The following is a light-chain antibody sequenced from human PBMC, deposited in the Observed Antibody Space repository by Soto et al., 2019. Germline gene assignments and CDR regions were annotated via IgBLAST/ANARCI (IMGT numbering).Light chain of an antibody. J-gene: IGKJ1*01. Sequence: DIQMTQSPSTLSASVGDRVTITCRASQTTNWLAWYQQKPGKAPKLLIYQASSLESGVPSRFSGSGSGTEFTLTISSLQPDDFATYSCQRYDKYSPRTFGQGTTVEIK. CDR2: QAS. CDR1: QTTNW. V-gene: IGKV1-5*03. CDR3: QRYDKYSPRT.